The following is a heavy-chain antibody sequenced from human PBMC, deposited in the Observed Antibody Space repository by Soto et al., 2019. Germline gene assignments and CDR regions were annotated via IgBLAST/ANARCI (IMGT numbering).Heavy chain of an antibody. D-gene: IGHD6-6*01. CDR1: GYTFTSYD. J-gene: IGHJ5*02. Sequence: ASVKVSCKXSGYTFTSYDINWVRQATGQGLEWMGWMNPNSGNSGYAQKFQGRVTMTRNTSISTAYMELSSLRSEDTAVYYCAREGYSSSSGSRGNWFDPWGQGTQVTVSS. V-gene: IGHV1-8*01. CDR3: AREGYSSSSGSRGNWFDP. CDR2: MNPNSGNS.